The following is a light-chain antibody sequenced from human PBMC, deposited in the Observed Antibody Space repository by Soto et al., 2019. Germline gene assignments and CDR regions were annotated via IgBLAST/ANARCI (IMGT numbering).Light chain of an antibody. Sequence: DIVMTQSPDSLAVGLGERAIINCKSSQSVLYSSNNKNYLAWYQQKPGQPPKLLIYWASTRESGVPDRFSGSGSGTDFTLTISSLQAEDVAVYYCQQYYSTPYTFGQGTKLEIK. CDR1: QSVLYSSNNKNY. J-gene: IGKJ2*01. CDR3: QQYYSTPYT. V-gene: IGKV4-1*01. CDR2: WAS.